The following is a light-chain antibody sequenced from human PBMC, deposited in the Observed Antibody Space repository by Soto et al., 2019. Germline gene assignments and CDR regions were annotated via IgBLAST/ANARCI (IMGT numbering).Light chain of an antibody. CDR1: QSISDS. V-gene: IGKV3-20*01. CDR2: GAS. Sequence: EIVLTQSPVTLSVSPGGRATLSCGAGQSISDSLAWYQQKPGQATRLLIDGASNRASVIPDMCSGSWAGADIPLTISRLEPEDSAEYYCQQYGSSGTFGQGTKVDIK. J-gene: IGKJ1*01. CDR3: QQYGSSGT.